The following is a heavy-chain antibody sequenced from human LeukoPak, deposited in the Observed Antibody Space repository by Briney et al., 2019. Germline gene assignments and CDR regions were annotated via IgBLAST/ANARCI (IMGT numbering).Heavy chain of an antibody. CDR1: GFAFRKAW. V-gene: IGHV3-20*04. J-gene: IGHJ6*03. CDR3: GRVHCSTNSCYDYYDYYMDV. Sequence: GGSLRLSCAASGFAFRKAWMNWVRHVPGKGLEWVAGINWDGASTGYGGSMKGRFTISRDNGKNSLYLQMNSLRVEDTAVYYCGRVHCSTNSCYDYYDYYMDVSGKGTTVTVSS. CDR2: INWDGAST. D-gene: IGHD2-2*01.